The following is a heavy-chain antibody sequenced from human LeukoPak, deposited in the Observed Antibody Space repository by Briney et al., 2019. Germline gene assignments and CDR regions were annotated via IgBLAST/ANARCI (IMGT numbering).Heavy chain of an antibody. V-gene: IGHV3-30-3*01. CDR1: GFTFSSYA. J-gene: IGHJ4*02. D-gene: IGHD6-13*01. Sequence: PGGSLRLSCAASGFTFSSYAMHWVRQAPGKGLEWVAVISYDGSNKYYADSVKGRFTISRDNSKNTLYLQMNSLRAEDTAVYYCARGISVAAAFDYWGQGTLVTVSS. CDR2: ISYDGSNK. CDR3: ARGISVAAAFDY.